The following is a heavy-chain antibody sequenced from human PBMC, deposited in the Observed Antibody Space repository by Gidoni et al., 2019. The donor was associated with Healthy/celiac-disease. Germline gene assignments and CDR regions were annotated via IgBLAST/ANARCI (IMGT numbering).Heavy chain of an antibody. CDR3: AKEDYSNYHVSPVGD. J-gene: IGHJ4*02. CDR2: ISYDGSNK. V-gene: IGHV3-30*18. D-gene: IGHD4-4*01. Sequence: QVQLVESGGGVVQPGRSLRLSCAASGFTFSSYGMHWVRQAPGKGLEWVAVISYDGSNKYYADSVKGRFTISRDNSKNTLYLQMNSLRAEDTAVYYCAKEDYSNYHVSPVGDWGQGTLVTVSS. CDR1: GFTFSSYG.